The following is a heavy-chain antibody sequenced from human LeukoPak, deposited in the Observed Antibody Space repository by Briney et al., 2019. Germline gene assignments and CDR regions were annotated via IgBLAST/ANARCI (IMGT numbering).Heavy chain of an antibody. CDR2: INPNSGGT. Sequence: ASVKVSCKASGYTFTGYYMHWVRQAPGQGLEWMGWINPNSGGTNYAQKFQGRVTLTRDTSISTAYMELSRLRSDDTAVYYCASRANWGPPYAIDYWGQGTLVTVSS. CDR1: GYTFTGYY. J-gene: IGHJ4*02. V-gene: IGHV1-2*02. CDR3: ASRANWGPPYAIDY. D-gene: IGHD7-27*01.